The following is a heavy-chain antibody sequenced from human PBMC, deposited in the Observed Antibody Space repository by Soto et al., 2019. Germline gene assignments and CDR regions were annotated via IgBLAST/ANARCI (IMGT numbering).Heavy chain of an antibody. CDR2: IYYSGST. D-gene: IGHD2-2*01. V-gene: IGHV4-31*03. Sequence: SETLSLTCTVSGGSISSGGYYWSWIRQHPGKGLEWIGYIYYSGSTYYNPSLKSRVTISVDTSKNQFSLKLSSVTAADTAVYYCARVQRSDCSSTSCFPDQEEAGGMDVWGQGTTVTVSS. CDR3: ARVQRSDCSSTSCFPDQEEAGGMDV. J-gene: IGHJ6*02. CDR1: GGSISSGGYY.